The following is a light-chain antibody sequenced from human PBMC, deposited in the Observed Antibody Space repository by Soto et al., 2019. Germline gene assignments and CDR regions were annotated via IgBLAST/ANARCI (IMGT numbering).Light chain of an antibody. CDR3: SSYSTTSTLV. V-gene: IGLV2-14*01. J-gene: IGLJ1*01. CDR2: EVN. CDR1: SSDVGGYDY. Sequence: QSVLTQPASVSGSPGQSVTISCTGASSDVGGYDYVSWYQQHPGKAPKLILYEVNNRPSGVSNHFSGSKSGNTASLILSGLQADDEADYYCSSYSTTSTLVFGSGTKLTVL.